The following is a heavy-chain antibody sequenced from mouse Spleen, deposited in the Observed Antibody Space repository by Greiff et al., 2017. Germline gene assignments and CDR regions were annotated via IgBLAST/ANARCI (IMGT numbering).Heavy chain of an antibody. J-gene: IGHJ4*01. Sequence: VQLQQPGAELVRPGTSVKLSCKASGYTFTSYWMHWVKQRPGQGLEWIGVIDPSDSYTNYNQKFKGKATLTVDTSSSTAYMQLSSLTSEDSAVYYCARRGTGTYAMDYWGQGTSVTVSS. CDR3: ARRGTGTYAMDY. D-gene: IGHD4-1*01. V-gene: IGHV1-59*01. CDR1: GYTFTSYW. CDR2: IDPSDSYT.